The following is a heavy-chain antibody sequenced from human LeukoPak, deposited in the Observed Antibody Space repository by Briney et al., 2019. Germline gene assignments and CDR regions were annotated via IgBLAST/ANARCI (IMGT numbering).Heavy chain of an antibody. CDR2: IYYSGST. CDR3: ARSYYDSSGYLDY. D-gene: IGHD3-22*01. CDR1: GGSLSGYY. J-gene: IGHJ4*02. V-gene: IGHV4-59*01. Sequence: KASETLSLTCTVSGGSLSGYYWSWIRQPPGKGLEWIGYIYYSGSTNYNPSLKSRVTISVDTSKNQFSLKLSSVTAADTAVYYCARSYYDSSGYLDYWGQGTLVTVSS.